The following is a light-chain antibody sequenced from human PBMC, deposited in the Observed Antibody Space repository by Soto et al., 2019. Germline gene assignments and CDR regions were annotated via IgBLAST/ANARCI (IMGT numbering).Light chain of an antibody. V-gene: IGKV1-5*03. J-gene: IGKJ5*01. CDR1: QRITSW. CDR2: EAS. CDR3: QQYNTYNT. Sequence: DIQLTQSPSTLSASVGDRVTITCRASQRITSWLAWYQQKPGKAPKLLVYEASSLESGVPSRFSGSQSGTEFILTISSLQPDDFATYFCQQYNTYNTFGQGTRLEIK.